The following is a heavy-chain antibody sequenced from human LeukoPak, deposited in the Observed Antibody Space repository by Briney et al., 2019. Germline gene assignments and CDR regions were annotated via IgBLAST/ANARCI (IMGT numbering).Heavy chain of an antibody. D-gene: IGHD5-12*01. CDR2: IWYDGSNL. J-gene: IGHJ6*01. V-gene: IGHV3-33*08. CDR1: GFTFSSYA. Sequence: GRSLRLSCAASGFTFSSYAMHWVRQAPGKALEWVAVIWYDGSNLYYADSVKGRFTISRDYSKNTLYLQMNSLRVEDTAVYYCARTRVSTGQYYGMDVWGHGTMVAVSS. CDR3: ARTRVSTGQYYGMDV.